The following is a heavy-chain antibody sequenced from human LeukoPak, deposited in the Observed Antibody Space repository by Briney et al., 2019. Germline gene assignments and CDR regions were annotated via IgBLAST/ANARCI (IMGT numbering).Heavy chain of an antibody. J-gene: IGHJ4*02. V-gene: IGHV3-53*01. D-gene: IGHD4/OR15-4a*01. CDR3: ARRAGAYSHPYDY. Sequence: GGSLRLSCTVCGFTVSSNSMSWVRQAPGKGLEWVSFIYSSVTHYSDSVKGRFTISRDNSKNTLFLQMNSLRAEDTAVYYCARRAGAYSHPYDYWGQGTLVTVSS. CDR2: IYSSVT. CDR1: GFTVSSNS.